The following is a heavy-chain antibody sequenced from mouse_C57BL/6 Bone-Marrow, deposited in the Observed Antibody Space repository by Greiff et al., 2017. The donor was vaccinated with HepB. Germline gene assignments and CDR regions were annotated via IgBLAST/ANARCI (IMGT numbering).Heavy chain of an antibody. J-gene: IGHJ1*03. CDR1: GYTFTGYW. D-gene: IGHD1-1*01. V-gene: IGHV1-9*01. CDR3: ARRIIYYGTLYWYFDV. Sequence: QVQLQQSGAELMKPGASVKLSCKATGYTFTGYWLEWVKQRPGHGLEWIGEILPGSGSTNYNEKFKGKATFTTDTSSNTAYMQLSSLTTVDSAIYDCARRIIYYGTLYWYFDVWGTGTTVTVSS. CDR2: ILPGSGST.